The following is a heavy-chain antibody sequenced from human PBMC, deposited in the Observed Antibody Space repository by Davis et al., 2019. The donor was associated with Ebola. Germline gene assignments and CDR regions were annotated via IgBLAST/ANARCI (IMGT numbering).Heavy chain of an antibody. Sequence: SLKISCAASGFNFDDYAMHWVRQAPGKGLEWVSGIGWDSNTIGYADSVKGRFTISRDNANNSLYLHMNNLRPEDMALYYCAKGHYYDSTFNYFDSWGQGTLVTVSS. J-gene: IGHJ4*02. D-gene: IGHD3-22*01. CDR2: IGWDSNTI. CDR3: AKGHYYDSTFNYFDS. V-gene: IGHV3-9*03. CDR1: GFNFDDYA.